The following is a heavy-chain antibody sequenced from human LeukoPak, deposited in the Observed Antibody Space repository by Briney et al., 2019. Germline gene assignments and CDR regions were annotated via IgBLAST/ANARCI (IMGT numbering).Heavy chain of an antibody. V-gene: IGHV4-59*01. Sequence: SETLSLTCTVSGGSISGYFWSWIRQPPGKRLEYIGYISYSETTSYNPSLKSRVTISVDTSKNQFSLKLTSVTAADTAVYYCARDKGLLQAFDIWGQGTMVTVSS. CDR3: ARDKGLLQAFDI. CDR2: ISYSETT. J-gene: IGHJ3*02. D-gene: IGHD2-15*01. CDR1: GGSISGYF.